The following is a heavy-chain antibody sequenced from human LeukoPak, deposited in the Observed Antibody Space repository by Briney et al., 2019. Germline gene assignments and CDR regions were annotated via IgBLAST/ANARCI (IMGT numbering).Heavy chain of an antibody. J-gene: IGHJ5*02. Sequence: ASVKVSCKASGYTFTSYGISWVRQAPGQGLEWMGWISAYNGNTNYAQKLQGRVTMTTDTSTSTAYMELRSLRSDDTAVYYCARAQDDYYGSGSYLLLDPWGQGTLVTVSS. CDR2: ISAYNGNT. D-gene: IGHD3-10*01. CDR3: ARAQDDYYGSGSYLLLDP. V-gene: IGHV1-18*01. CDR1: GYTFTSYG.